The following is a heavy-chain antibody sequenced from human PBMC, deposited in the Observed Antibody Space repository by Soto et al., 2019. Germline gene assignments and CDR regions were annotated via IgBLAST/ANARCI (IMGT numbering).Heavy chain of an antibody. CDR3: ARALWRDDYKWGYLDL. Sequence: QVQLVESGGGVVQPGRSLRLSCAASGFTFSSYAMHWVRQAPGKGLEWVAVISYDGSNKYYTDSVKGRFTISRDNXKXXQYLPMKRLRAEETAVYYCARALWRDDYKWGYLDLWGRGTLVTVSS. CDR2: ISYDGSNK. D-gene: IGHD4-4*01. V-gene: IGHV3-30-3*01. J-gene: IGHJ2*01. CDR1: GFTFSSYA.